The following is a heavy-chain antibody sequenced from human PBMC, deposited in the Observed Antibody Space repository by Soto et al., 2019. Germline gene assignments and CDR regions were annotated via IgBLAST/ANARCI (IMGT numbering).Heavy chain of an antibody. CDR1: GGSIRSYY. D-gene: IGHD5-18*01. CDR2: IYYSGST. J-gene: IGHJ4*02. Sequence: PSETLSLTCTVSGGSIRSYYWSWIRQPPGKGLEWIGYIYYSGSTNYNPSLKSRVTISVDTSKNQFSLKLSSVTAADTAVYYCARRYGYSGDYWGQGTLVTVS. CDR3: ARRYGYSGDY. V-gene: IGHV4-59*01.